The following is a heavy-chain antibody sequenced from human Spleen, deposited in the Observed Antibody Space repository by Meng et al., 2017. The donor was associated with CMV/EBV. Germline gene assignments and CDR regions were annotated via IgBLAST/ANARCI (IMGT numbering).Heavy chain of an antibody. V-gene: IGHV3-23*03. CDR1: GFTFSSYA. Sequence: ESLKISCAASGFTFSSYAMSWVRQAPGKGLEWVSVIYSGGSSTYYADSVKGRFTISRDNSKNTLYLQMNSLRAEDTAVYYCAKTSLDYRVFGMDVWGQGTTVTVSS. J-gene: IGHJ6*02. CDR2: IYSGGSST. CDR3: AKTSLDYRVFGMDV. D-gene: IGHD4-11*01.